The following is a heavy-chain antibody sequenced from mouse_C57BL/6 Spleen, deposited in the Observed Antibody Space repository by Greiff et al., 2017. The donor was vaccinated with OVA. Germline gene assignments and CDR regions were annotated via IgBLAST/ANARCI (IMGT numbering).Heavy chain of an antibody. CDR1: GYTFTDYE. CDR3: TRNYYGSSYEWFAY. Sequence: QVQLKESGAELVRPGASVTLSCKASGYTFTDYEMHWVKQTPVHGLEWIGAIDPETGGTAYNQKFKGKAILTADKSSSTAYMELRSLTSEDSAVYYCTRNYYGSSYEWFAYWGQGTLVTVSA. D-gene: IGHD1-1*01. J-gene: IGHJ3*01. CDR2: IDPETGGT. V-gene: IGHV1-15*01.